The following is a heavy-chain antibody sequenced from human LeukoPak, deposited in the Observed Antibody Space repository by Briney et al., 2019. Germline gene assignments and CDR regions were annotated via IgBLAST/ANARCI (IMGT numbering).Heavy chain of an antibody. V-gene: IGHV5-51*01. CDR1: GYSFTSYW. J-gene: IGHJ4*02. CDR2: IYPGDSDT. CDR3: ARSNGYCSSTSCDTFDY. Sequence: GESLKISCKGSGYSFTSYWIGWVRQMPGKGLEWMGIIYPGDSDTRYSPSFQGQVTISADKSISTAYLQWSSLKASDAAMYYCARSNGYCSSTSCDTFDYWGQGTLVTVSS. D-gene: IGHD2-2*02.